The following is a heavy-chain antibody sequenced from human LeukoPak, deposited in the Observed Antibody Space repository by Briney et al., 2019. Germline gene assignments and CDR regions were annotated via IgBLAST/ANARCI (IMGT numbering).Heavy chain of an antibody. CDR3: TTEAMITFGGVIDIFDY. CDR1: GFTFSNAW. D-gene: IGHD3-16*02. J-gene: IGHJ4*02. CDR2: IKSKTDVGTT. V-gene: IGHV3-15*01. Sequence: PGGSLRLSCAASGFTFSNAWMSWVRQAPGKGLEWVGRIKSKTDVGTTDYAAPVKGRFTISRDDSKNTLYLQMNSLKTEDTAVYYCTTEAMITFGGVIDIFDYWGQGTLVTVSS.